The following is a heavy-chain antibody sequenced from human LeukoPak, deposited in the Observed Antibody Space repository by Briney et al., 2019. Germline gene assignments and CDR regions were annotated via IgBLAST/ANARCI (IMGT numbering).Heavy chain of an antibody. CDR2: IYFSGNT. V-gene: IGHV4-59*01. CDR1: GGSISSYY. Sequence: SETLSLTCTVSGGSISSYYWSWIRQPPGKGLEWIGYIYFSGNTNYNPSLKRRVTISVDTSKNQFSLKLSSVTAADTAVYYCARDLRASGMDVWGQGTTVTVSS. J-gene: IGHJ6*02. CDR3: ARDLRASGMDV.